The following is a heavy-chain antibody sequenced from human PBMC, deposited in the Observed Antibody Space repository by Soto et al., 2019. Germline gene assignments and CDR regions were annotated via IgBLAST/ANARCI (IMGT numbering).Heavy chain of an antibody. D-gene: IGHD2-15*01. CDR2: ISAYNGNT. CDR1: GYTFTSYG. Sequence: GPSVKVSFKASGYTFTSYGISWVRQAPGQGLEWMGWISAYNGNTNYAQKLQGRVTMTTDTSTSTAYMELRSLRSDDTAVYYCARGRIPHLGYCSGGSCYSGWFDPWGQGTLVTVSS. V-gene: IGHV1-18*01. CDR3: ARGRIPHLGYCSGGSCYSGWFDP. J-gene: IGHJ5*02.